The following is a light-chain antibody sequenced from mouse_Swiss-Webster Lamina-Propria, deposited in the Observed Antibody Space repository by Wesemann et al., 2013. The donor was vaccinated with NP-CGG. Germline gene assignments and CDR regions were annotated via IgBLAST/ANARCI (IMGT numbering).Light chain of an antibody. V-gene: IGKV6-23*01. CDR3: QQYNSYPLT. CDR1: QDVGTA. Sequence: DIVMTQSHKFMSTSVGDRVSITCKASQDVGTAVAWYQQKPGQSPKLLIYLASNRHTGVPDRFTGSGSGTDSPLTISNVQSEDLAEYFCQQYNSYPLTFGAGTKLELK. J-gene: IGKJ5*01. CDR2: LAS.